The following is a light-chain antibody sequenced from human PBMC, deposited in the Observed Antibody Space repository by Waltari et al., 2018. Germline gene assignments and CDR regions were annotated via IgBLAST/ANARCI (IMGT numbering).Light chain of an antibody. CDR1: SGDVGRYHL. V-gene: IGLV2-23*02. CDR3: CSYAGAGTGV. CDR2: EVG. J-gene: IGLJ3*02. Sequence: QSALTQPASVSGSPGQSITIPCPGTSGDVGRYHLVSWYQQHPGKAPKLMIYEVGKRPSGISNRFSGSKSGNTASLTISGLQAEDEADYYCCSYAGAGTGVFGGGTKVTVL.